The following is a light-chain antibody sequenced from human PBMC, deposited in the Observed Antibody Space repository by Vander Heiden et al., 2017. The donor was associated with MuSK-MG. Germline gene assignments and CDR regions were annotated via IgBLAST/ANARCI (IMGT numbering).Light chain of an antibody. J-gene: IGKJ4*01. CDR2: DAS. CDR1: QSVSGSY. CDR3: QQYGDSGIT. Sequence: IVLTQSPATLSLSLGERATLSCGASQSVSGSYIAWYQHRHGLAPRLLIHDASRRAAGIPERFRGSGSGTDFTLTISRLEPEDFAVDYCQQYGDSGITFGGGTRVEI. V-gene: IGKV3D-20*01.